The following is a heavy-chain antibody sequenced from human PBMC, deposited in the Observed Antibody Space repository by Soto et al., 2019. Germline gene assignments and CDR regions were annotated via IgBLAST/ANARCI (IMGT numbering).Heavy chain of an antibody. CDR1: GFTFSSYA. CDR3: AMLEYCSNTSCYHFDY. J-gene: IGHJ4*02. D-gene: IGHD2-2*01. CDR2: ISYDGSNK. V-gene: IGHV3-30-3*01. Sequence: GGSLRLSCAASGFTFSSYAMHWVRQAPGKGLECVAVISYDGSNKYYADSVKGRFTISRDNSKNTLYLQMNSLRAEDTAVYHCAMLEYCSNTSCYHFDYCGQGTLVTVSS.